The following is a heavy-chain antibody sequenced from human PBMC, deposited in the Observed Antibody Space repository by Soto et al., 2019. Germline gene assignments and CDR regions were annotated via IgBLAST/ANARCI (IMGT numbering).Heavy chain of an antibody. J-gene: IGHJ4*02. CDR1: GFTFRSYG. Sequence: GGSLRLSYAASGFTFRSYGMHWVRQAPGKGLEWGSVIWYDGSNKYCAYSVKGRFNISRDNSKNTLYLQMNSLRAEDTAVCYCAREGPLANRGGYYFDYWGQGTLVTVYS. CDR2: IWYDGSNK. CDR3: AREGPLANRGGYYFDY. V-gene: IGHV3-33*01.